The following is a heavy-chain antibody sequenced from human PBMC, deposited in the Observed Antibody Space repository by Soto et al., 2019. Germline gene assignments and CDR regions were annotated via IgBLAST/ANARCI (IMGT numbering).Heavy chain of an antibody. Sequence: SCKASGGTFSSYAMSWVRQAPGKGLEWVSAISGSGGSTYYADSVKGRFTISRDNSKNTLYPQMNSLRAEDTAVYYCAKDHLSPAPPVQFDYWGQGTLVTVSS. J-gene: IGHJ4*02. CDR2: ISGSGGST. CDR3: AKDHLSPAPPVQFDY. V-gene: IGHV3-23*01. D-gene: IGHD2-2*01. CDR1: GGTFSSYA.